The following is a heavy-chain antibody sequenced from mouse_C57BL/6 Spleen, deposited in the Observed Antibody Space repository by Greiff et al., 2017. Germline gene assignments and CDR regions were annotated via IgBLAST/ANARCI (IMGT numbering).Heavy chain of an antibody. D-gene: IGHD2-2*01. CDR3: ARLGMVTTRAMDY. Sequence: EVQLQQSGPELVKPGASVKIPCKASGYTFTDYNMDWVKQSHGKSLEWIGDINPNNGGTIYNQKFKGKATLTVDKSSSTAYMELRSLTSEDTAVYYCARLGMVTTRAMDYWGQGTSVTVSS. CDR2: INPNNGGT. V-gene: IGHV1-18*01. CDR1: GYTFTDYN. J-gene: IGHJ4*01.